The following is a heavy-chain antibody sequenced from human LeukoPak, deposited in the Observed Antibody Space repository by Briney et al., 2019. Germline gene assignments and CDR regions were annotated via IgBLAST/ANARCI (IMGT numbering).Heavy chain of an antibody. J-gene: IGHJ4*02. Sequence: SETLSLTCTVSGGSISSGGYYWSWIRQPPGKGLEWIGYIYHSGSTYYNPSLKSRVTISVDTSKNQFSLKLSSVTAADTAVYSCAREVGPVTSHRIDSWGQGSLVTVSS. CDR2: IYHSGST. CDR1: GGSISSGGYY. D-gene: IGHD1-26*01. V-gene: IGHV4-30-2*01. CDR3: AREVGPVTSHRIDS.